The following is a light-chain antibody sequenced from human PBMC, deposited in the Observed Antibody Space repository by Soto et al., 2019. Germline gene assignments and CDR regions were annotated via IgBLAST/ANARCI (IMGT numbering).Light chain of an antibody. CDR2: EVS. CDR1: SSDVGGFNY. CDR3: SSYTNSNTRVL. V-gene: IGLV2-14*01. Sequence: QSVLTQPASVSGSPGQSITISCTATSSDVGGFNYVSWYQQHPGKAPRLMIFEVSNRPSGVSNRFSGSKSGNTASLTISGLQAEDEADYYCSSYTNSNTRVLFGGGTKLTVL. J-gene: IGLJ2*01.